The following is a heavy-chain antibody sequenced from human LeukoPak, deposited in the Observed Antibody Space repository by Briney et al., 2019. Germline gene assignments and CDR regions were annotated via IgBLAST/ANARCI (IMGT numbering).Heavy chain of an antibody. J-gene: IGHJ4*02. CDR3: ARVLAAAGYFDY. V-gene: IGHV4-59*01. CDR1: GGSISSYY. Sequence: SETLSLTCTVSGGSISSYYWSWLRQPPGKGLEWIGYIYYSGSTNYNPSITSRVTISVDTSKNQFSLKLSSVTAADTAVYYCARVLAAAGYFDYWGQGTLVTVSS. CDR2: IYYSGST. D-gene: IGHD6-13*01.